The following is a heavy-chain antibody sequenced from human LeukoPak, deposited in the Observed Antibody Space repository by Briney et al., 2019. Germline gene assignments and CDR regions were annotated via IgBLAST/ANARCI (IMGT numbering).Heavy chain of an antibody. D-gene: IGHD3-22*01. CDR3: AKEENYYDSSGYRHNAY. CDR1: GFTVSSKY. CDR2: IFSGGSI. Sequence: GGSLRLSCAASGFTVSSKYMSWVRQAPGKGLEWVSVIFSGGSIYYADSVKGRFTISRDNSKNTLYLQMNSLRAEDTAVYYCAKEENYYDSSGYRHNAYWGQGTLVTVSS. V-gene: IGHV3-53*01. J-gene: IGHJ4*02.